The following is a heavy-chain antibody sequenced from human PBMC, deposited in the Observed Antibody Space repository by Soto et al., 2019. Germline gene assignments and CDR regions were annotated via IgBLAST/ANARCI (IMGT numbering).Heavy chain of an antibody. D-gene: IGHD2-21*02. CDR3: AGGGVRVVTAWYFDL. CDR2: IIPILGIA. J-gene: IGHJ2*01. Sequence: QVQLVQSGAEVKKPGSSVKVSCKASGGTFSSYTISWVRQAPGQGLEWMGRIIPILGIANYAQKFQGRVTITADKSTSTAYMELSSLRSEDTAVYYCAGGGVRVVTAWYFDLWGRGTLVTVSS. CDR1: GGTFSSYT. V-gene: IGHV1-69*02.